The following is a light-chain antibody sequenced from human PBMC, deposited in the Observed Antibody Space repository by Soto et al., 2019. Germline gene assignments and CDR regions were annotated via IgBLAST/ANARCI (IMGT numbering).Light chain of an antibody. J-gene: IGKJ5*01. V-gene: IGKV3-15*01. Sequence: EIVMTQSPTTLSVSPGERATLSWRASQSVTTNLAWYQQKPGQVPSLLIYGASTRASGIPARFSGSGSGTEFTLTIGSLQSEDFAVYYCQQYSSSPSFGQGTRLEI. CDR1: QSVTTN. CDR3: QQYSSSPS. CDR2: GAS.